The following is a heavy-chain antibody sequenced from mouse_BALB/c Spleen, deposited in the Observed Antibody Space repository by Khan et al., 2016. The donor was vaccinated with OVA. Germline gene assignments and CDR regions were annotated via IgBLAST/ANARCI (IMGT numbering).Heavy chain of an antibody. CDR3: ARWNYRYDGYFDY. CDR1: GDSITSGY. V-gene: IGHV3-8*02. Sequence: EVQLQESGPSFVKPSQTLSLTCSVTGDSITSGYWNWIRKFPGNKLEYMGYISSSDSTFYNPSLKSRISITRDTSKNQYYLQLNSVTTEDTATYYCARWNYRYDGYFDYWGQGTTLTVSS. CDR2: ISSSDST. J-gene: IGHJ2*01. D-gene: IGHD2-14*01.